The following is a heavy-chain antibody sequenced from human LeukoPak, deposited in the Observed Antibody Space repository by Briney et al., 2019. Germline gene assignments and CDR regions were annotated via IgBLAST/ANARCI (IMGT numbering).Heavy chain of an antibody. Sequence: SETLSLTCTVSGDSISSRTYYWGWIRQPRGKGLEWIVSIYYGGNTYYSPSVKSRVSISVDTSKNQFSLKLTSVTAADTAVYYCARHTSLLRYFDWSFDFWGQGTLVTVSS. CDR1: GDSISSRTYY. V-gene: IGHV4-39*01. D-gene: IGHD3-9*01. CDR2: IYYGGNT. CDR3: ARHTSLLRYFDWSFDF. J-gene: IGHJ4*02.